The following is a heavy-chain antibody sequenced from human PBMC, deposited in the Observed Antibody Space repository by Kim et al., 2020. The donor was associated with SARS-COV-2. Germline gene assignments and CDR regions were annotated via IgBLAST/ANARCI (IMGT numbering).Heavy chain of an antibody. J-gene: IGHJ6*02. CDR2: ISYDGSNE. CDR1: GFTFSTYG. D-gene: IGHD3-10*01. V-gene: IGHV3-30*18. Sequence: GGSRRLSCAASGFTFSTYGMYWVRQAPGKGLEWVALISYDGSNEYYADSVKGRFTISRDNSKNTLYLQMNSLRAEDTALFYCAKALLRGVNYYYYGMDVWGQGTTVTVSS. CDR3: AKALLRGVNYYYYGMDV.